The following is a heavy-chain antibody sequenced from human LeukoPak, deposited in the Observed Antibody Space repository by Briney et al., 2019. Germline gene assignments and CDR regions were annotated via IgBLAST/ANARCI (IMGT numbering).Heavy chain of an antibody. CDR3: AGPYCSGGSCYLVY. V-gene: IGHV4-39*01. CDR1: GGSISSSSYY. Sequence: SETLSLTCTVSGGSISSSSYYWGWIRQPPGKGLEWIGSIYYSGSTYYNPSLKSRVTISVDTSKNQFSLKLSSVTAADTAVYYCAGPYCSGGSCYLVYWGQGTLVTVSS. CDR2: IYYSGST. D-gene: IGHD2-15*01. J-gene: IGHJ4*02.